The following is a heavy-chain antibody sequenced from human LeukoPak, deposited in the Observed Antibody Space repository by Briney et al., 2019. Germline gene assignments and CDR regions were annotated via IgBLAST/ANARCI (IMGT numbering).Heavy chain of an antibody. Sequence: ASVKVSCKASGYTFTGYYMHWVRQAPGQGPEWMGWINPNIGGTNYAQKFQDRVTMTRDTSINTAYMELSRLRSDDTAVYYCARDHESIYCSGGTCHYGMDVWGQGTTVTVSS. J-gene: IGHJ6*02. V-gene: IGHV1-2*02. CDR2: INPNIGGT. D-gene: IGHD2-15*01. CDR3: ARDHESIYCSGGTCHYGMDV. CDR1: GYTFTGYY.